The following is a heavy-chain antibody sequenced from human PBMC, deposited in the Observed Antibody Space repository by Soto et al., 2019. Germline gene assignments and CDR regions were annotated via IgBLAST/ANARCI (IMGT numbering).Heavy chain of an antibody. V-gene: IGHV4-34*01. J-gene: IGHJ4*02. CDR3: AREFLYYDYVWGSYRLAQIDY. CDR2: INPSGST. D-gene: IGHD3-16*02. Sequence: PSETLSLTCAVYGGSFSGYYWSWIRQPPGKGLGWIGEINPSGSTNYNPSLKSRVTISVDTSKNQFSLKLSSVTATDTAVYYCAREFLYYDYVWGSYRLAQIDYWGQGTLVTVSS. CDR1: GGSFSGYY.